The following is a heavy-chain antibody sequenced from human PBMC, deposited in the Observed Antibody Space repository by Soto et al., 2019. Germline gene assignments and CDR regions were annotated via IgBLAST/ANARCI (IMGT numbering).Heavy chain of an antibody. J-gene: IGHJ4*02. CDR2: ISGSGGGI. V-gene: IGHV3-23*01. D-gene: IGHD3-16*02. Sequence: GGSLRLSCAASGFTFSSYALNWVRQAPGKGLEWVSIISGSGGGIYHTASVKGRFTISRDNSKNTLYLQMNSLRVEDTAVYYCANAEHPRRSIGFDYWGQGTLVTVSS. CDR1: GFTFSSYA. CDR3: ANAEHPRRSIGFDY.